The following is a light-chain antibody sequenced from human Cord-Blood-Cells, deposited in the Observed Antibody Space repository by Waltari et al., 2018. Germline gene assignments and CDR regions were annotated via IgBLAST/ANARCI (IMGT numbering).Light chain of an antibody. CDR1: QSISSY. J-gene: IGKJ1*01. CDR2: AAS. V-gene: IGKV1-39*01. CDR3: YQSYSTTWT. Sequence: DIQMTQSPSSLSASVRDRVTITCRASQSISSYLNWYQQKPGKAPNLLIYAASSLQSRVPPRFSGSGSATNLSLTISSRQHEDYATYYCYQSYSTTWTFGQGTKVEIK.